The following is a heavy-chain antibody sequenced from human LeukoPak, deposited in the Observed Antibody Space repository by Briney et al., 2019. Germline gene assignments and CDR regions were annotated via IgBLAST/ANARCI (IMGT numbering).Heavy chain of an antibody. D-gene: IGHD6-19*01. V-gene: IGHV3-64D*06. CDR2: ISSNGGST. CDR1: GFTFSSYA. J-gene: IGHJ4*02. Sequence: PGRSLRLSCSASGFTFSSYAMHWVRQAPGKGLEYVSAISSNGGSTYYADSVKGRFTISRDNSKNTLYLQMSSLRAEDTAVYYCVKVKSSGWLDYFDYWGQGTLVTVSS. CDR3: VKVKSSGWLDYFDY.